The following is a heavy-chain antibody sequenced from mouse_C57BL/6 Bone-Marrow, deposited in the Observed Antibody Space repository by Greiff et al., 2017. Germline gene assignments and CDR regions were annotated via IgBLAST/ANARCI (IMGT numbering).Heavy chain of an antibody. Sequence: VQLQQSGPELVKPGASVKISCKASGYTFTDYYMNWVKQSHGKSLEWIGDINPNNGGTSYNQKFKGKATLTVDKSSSTAYMELRSLTSEDSAVYYCARRRYYYGSYYYAMDYWGQGTSVTVSS. V-gene: IGHV1-26*01. D-gene: IGHD1-1*01. CDR3: ARRRYYYGSYYYAMDY. CDR1: GYTFTDYY. J-gene: IGHJ4*01. CDR2: INPNNGGT.